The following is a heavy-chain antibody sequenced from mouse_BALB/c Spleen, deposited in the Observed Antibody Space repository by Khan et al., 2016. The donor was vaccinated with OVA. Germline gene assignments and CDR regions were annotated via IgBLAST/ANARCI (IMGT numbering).Heavy chain of an antibody. CDR1: GFNIKDTY. CDR3: ASRRCNYEAYAMDY. D-gene: IGHD2-1*01. V-gene: IGHV14-3*02. J-gene: IGHJ4*01. CDR2: IDPANGNT. Sequence: EVELVESGAELVKPGASVKLSCTASGFNIKDTYIHWVKQRPEQGLEWIGRIDPANGNTKYDQKFLGKATITADTSSNTAYLQLSSLTSEDTAVYYSASRRCNYEAYAMDYWGQGTSVTVSS.